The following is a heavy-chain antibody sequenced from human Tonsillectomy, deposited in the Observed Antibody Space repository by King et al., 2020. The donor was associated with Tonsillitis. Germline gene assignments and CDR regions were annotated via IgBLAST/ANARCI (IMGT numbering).Heavy chain of an antibody. CDR3: ARGSRLGIYYFDY. CDR2: IYYSGST. CDR1: GGSISSSSYY. V-gene: IGHV4-39*01. Sequence: QLQDSGQGLVKPSETLSLTCTVSGGSISSSSYYWGWIRQPPGKGLEWIGSIYYSGSTYYNPSRKSRVTMSVDTSNNQISLKLSSVTAADTAVYYCARGSRLGIYYFDYWGQGTLVTVSS. J-gene: IGHJ4*02. D-gene: IGHD3-22*01.